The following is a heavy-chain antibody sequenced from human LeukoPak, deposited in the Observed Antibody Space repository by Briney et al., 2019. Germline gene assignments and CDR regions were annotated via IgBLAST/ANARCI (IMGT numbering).Heavy chain of an antibody. D-gene: IGHD2-2*02. CDR1: GGTFSSYA. Sequence: ASVKVSCKASGGTFSSYAISWVRQAPGQGLEWMGRIIPILGIANYAQKFQGRVTITADKSTSTAYMELSSLRSDDTAVYYCARVGCSSTSCYMGAFDIWGQGTMVTVSS. CDR3: ARVGCSSTSCYMGAFDI. J-gene: IGHJ3*02. V-gene: IGHV1-69*04. CDR2: IIPILGIA.